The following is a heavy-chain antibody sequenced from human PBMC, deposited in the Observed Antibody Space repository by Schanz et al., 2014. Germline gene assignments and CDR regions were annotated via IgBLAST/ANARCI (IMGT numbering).Heavy chain of an antibody. CDR3: GRDYHSYIAN. CDR2: INWNGGST. J-gene: IGHJ4*02. CDR1: GFSFSTYG. D-gene: IGHD2-2*01. V-gene: IGHV3-20*04. Sequence: EVRLVESGGGLVKPGGSLRLSCAASGFSFSTYGMTWVRQAPGKGLEWVSGINWNGGSTGYADSVKGRFTISRDNAKNSLFLQMNSLRAEDTAVYYCGRDYHSYIANWGQGTLVTVSS.